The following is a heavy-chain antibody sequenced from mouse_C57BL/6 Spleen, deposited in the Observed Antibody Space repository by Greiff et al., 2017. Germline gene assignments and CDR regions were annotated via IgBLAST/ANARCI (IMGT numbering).Heavy chain of an antibody. D-gene: IGHD2-3*01. Sequence: QVQLQQSGPELVKPGASVKISCKASGYAFSSSWMNWVKQRPGKGLEWIGRIYPGDGDTNYNGKFKGKATLTADKSSSTAYMPLSSLTSEDSAVYFCAREGAIYDGYYGYFDVWGTGTTVTVSS. CDR1: GYAFSSSW. CDR3: AREGAIYDGYYGYFDV. J-gene: IGHJ1*03. CDR2: IYPGDGDT. V-gene: IGHV1-82*01.